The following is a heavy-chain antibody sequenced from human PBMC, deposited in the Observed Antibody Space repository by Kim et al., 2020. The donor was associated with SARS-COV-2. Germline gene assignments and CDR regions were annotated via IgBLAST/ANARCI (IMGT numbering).Heavy chain of an antibody. CDR2: ISKNGNDR. CDR3: ARDVGTTPDAFDI. D-gene: IGHD1-1*01. Sequence: GGSLRLSCAASGFTFSAYTMNWVRQAPGKGLEWVSSISKNGNDRQYADSVKGRFTISRDNAKNSLYLQMNSVRAEDTAFYYCARDVGTTPDAFDIWGQGTMVTVSS. J-gene: IGHJ3*02. CDR1: GFTFSAYT. V-gene: IGHV3-21*01.